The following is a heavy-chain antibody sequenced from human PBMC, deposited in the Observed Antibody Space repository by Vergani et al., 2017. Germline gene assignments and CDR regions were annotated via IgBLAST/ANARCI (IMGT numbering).Heavy chain of an antibody. CDR3: ASGGHGSENGGALQL. J-gene: IGHJ3*01. CDR2: INPGDSDV. Sequence: EVMLVQSGAEVKKPGESLKISCKYSESSFISNEIAWVRQMSGKGLQWMGNINPGDSDVKSNPTFRGQVIFSVDTSVNTAYLQWRSLQASDTATYFCASGGHGSENGGALQLWGQGTNITVSS. CDR1: ESSFISNE. D-gene: IGHD3-10*01. V-gene: IGHV5-51*03.